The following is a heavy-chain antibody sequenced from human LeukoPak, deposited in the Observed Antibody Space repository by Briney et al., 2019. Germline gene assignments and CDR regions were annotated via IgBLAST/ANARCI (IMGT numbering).Heavy chain of an antibody. D-gene: IGHD3-22*01. V-gene: IGHV1-8*01. CDR2: MNPNSGNT. J-gene: IGHJ4*02. Sequence: ASVKVSCKASGYTFTSYDINWVRQATGHGLEWMGWMNPNSGNTGYAQKFQGRVTMTRNTSISTAYMELSSLRSEDTAVYYCARTYYDSSGYYLGLGYWGQGALVTVSS. CDR3: ARTYYDSSGYYLGLGY. CDR1: GYTFTSYD.